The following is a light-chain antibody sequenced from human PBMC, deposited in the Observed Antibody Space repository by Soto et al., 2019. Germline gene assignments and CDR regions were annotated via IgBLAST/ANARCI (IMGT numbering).Light chain of an antibody. J-gene: IGKJ2*01. Sequence: DIVLTQTRLSSPVTLGQPASISCRSSQSLVHIDGNTYFNWLQQRPGQPPRLLIYKISNRFPGAPDSFSGGGAGTDFTRKISRVEAEDVGDYYCMQATQSYTFGQGTRLEIK. CDR1: QSLVHIDGNTY. CDR2: KIS. V-gene: IGKV2-24*01. CDR3: MQATQSYT.